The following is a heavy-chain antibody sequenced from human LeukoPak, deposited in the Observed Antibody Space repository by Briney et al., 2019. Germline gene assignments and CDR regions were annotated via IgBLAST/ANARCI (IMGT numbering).Heavy chain of an antibody. J-gene: IGHJ4*02. Sequence: GGSLRLSCAASGFTVSSDYMSWVRQAPGKWLEWVSVIHSDGRTYYADSVKGRFTISRDNSKNTLYLQMNSLRAEDTAVYYCAKGPLIEVAGTTWDYWGQGTLVTVSS. CDR3: AKGPLIEVAGTTWDY. CDR1: GFTVSSDY. V-gene: IGHV3-66*01. CDR2: IHSDGRT. D-gene: IGHD6-19*01.